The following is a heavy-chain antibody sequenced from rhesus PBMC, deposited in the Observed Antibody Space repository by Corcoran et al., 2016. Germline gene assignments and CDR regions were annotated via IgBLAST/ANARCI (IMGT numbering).Heavy chain of an antibody. CDR3: ASDLSGYYSC. J-gene: IGHJ4*01. D-gene: IGHD3-28*01. CDR1: GGSISDRYY. CDR2: IYGSGGST. V-gene: IGHV4-106*01. Sequence: QVQLQESGPGLVKPSATLSLTCTVSGGSISDRYYWRWIRQPPGKGLEWMGSIYGSGGSTNYNPSLKSRVTIARDTSKNQFSLKLSSVTAADTAVYYCASDLSGYYSCWGQGVLVTVSS.